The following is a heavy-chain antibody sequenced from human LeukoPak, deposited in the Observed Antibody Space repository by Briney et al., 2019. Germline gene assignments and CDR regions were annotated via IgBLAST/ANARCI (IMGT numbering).Heavy chain of an antibody. J-gene: IGHJ4*02. CDR2: IIPIFGTA. V-gene: IGHV1-69*05. D-gene: IGHD6-13*01. CDR3: ARVSIAAAGTLDY. Sequence: GASVKVSCKASGGTFSSYAISWVRQAPGQGLEWMGGIIPIFGTANYAQKFQGRVTITTDESTSTAYMELSSLRSGDTAVYYCARVSIAAAGTLDYWGQGTLVTVSS. CDR1: GGTFSSYA.